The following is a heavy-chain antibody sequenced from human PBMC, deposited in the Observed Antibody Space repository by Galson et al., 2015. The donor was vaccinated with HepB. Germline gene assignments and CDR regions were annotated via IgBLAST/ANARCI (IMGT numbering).Heavy chain of an antibody. Sequence: SVKVSCKASGYTFSNYALSWVRQAPGEGLEWMGGLIPIYETATYAQKFQGRVTITADESTSVAFLELTTLTSDDTAVYYCARGTMVGPFDPYSYMDVWGKGTTVTVSS. CDR3: ARGTMVGPFDPYSYMDV. J-gene: IGHJ6*03. D-gene: IGHD4/OR15-4a*01. CDR1: GYTFSNYA. CDR2: LIPIYETA. V-gene: IGHV1-69*13.